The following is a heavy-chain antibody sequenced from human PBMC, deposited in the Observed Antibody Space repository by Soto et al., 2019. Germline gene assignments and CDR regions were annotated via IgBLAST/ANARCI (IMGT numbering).Heavy chain of an antibody. Sequence: GESLKISCQGSGYSFTSYWIGWVRQMPGKGLEWMGIIYPGDSDTRYSPSFQGQVTISADKFISTAYLQWSSLKASDTAMYYCARRYCSGGSCYWYFDYWGQGTLVTVS. V-gene: IGHV5-51*01. D-gene: IGHD2-15*01. CDR2: IYPGDSDT. J-gene: IGHJ4*02. CDR3: ARRYCSGGSCYWYFDY. CDR1: GYSFTSYW.